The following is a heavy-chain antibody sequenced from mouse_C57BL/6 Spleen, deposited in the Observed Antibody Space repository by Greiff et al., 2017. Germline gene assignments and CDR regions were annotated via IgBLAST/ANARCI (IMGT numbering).Heavy chain of an antibody. CDR2: ISSGSSTI. CDR3: ARQSYYYGSRDFDY. D-gene: IGHD1-1*01. V-gene: IGHV5-17*01. Sequence: DVKLVESGGGLVKPGGSLKLSCAASGFTFSDYGMHWVRQAPEKGLEWVAYISSGSSTIYYADTVKGRFTISRDNAKNTLFLQMTSLRSEDTAMYYCARQSYYYGSRDFDYWGQGTTLTVSS. CDR1: GFTFSDYG. J-gene: IGHJ2*01.